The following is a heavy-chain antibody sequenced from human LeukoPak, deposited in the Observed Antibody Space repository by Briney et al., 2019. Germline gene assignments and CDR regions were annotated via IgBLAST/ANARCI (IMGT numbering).Heavy chain of an antibody. CDR3: VRVGGALDFDY. Sequence: ASVKVSCKASGYTFTSYYMHWVRQAPGQGLEWMGIINPSGGSTSYAQKFQGRVTMTRDTSTSTVYMELSSLRSEDTAVYYCVRVGGALDFDYWGQGTLVTVSS. V-gene: IGHV1-46*01. J-gene: IGHJ4*02. CDR1: GYTFTSYY. D-gene: IGHD3-3*02. CDR2: INPSGGST.